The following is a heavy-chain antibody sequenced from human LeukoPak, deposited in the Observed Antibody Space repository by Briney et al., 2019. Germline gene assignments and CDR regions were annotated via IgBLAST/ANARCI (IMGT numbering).Heavy chain of an antibody. V-gene: IGHV3-23*01. D-gene: IGHD2-2*01. CDR2: ISGSGGST. Sequence: GGSLRLSCAASDFTLSSYALSWVRPAPGKGLEWVSAISGSGGSTYYADSVKGRFTISRDNSKNTLYLQMNSLRAEDTAVYYCAKEEGVPAASNAFDIWGQGTMVTVSS. J-gene: IGHJ3*02. CDR3: AKEEGVPAASNAFDI. CDR1: DFTLSSYA.